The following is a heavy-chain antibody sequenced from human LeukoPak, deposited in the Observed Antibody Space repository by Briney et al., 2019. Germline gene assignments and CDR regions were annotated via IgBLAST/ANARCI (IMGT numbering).Heavy chain of an antibody. J-gene: IGHJ4*02. CDR3: ARYNSSWYLDY. CDR2: TYYRSKWYS. CDR1: GDSVSSNSAA. D-gene: IGHD6-13*01. Sequence: SQTLSLTCAISGDSVSSNSAAWNWIRQSSSRGLEWLGRTYYRSKWYSDYGVSVRSRITINPDTSKNQFSLQLNSVTPDDTAVYYCARYNSSWYLDYWGQGTLVTVSS. V-gene: IGHV6-1*01.